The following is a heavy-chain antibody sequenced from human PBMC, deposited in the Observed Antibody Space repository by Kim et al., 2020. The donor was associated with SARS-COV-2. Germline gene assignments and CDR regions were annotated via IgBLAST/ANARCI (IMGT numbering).Heavy chain of an antibody. Sequence: SVKVSCKASGGTFSSYAISWVRQAPGQGLEWMGGIIPIFGTANYAQKFQGRVTITADESTSTAYMELSSLRSEDTAVYYCARESLGVTMVRGGWFDPWGQGTLVTVSS. CDR3: ARESLGVTMVRGGWFDP. CDR1: GGTFSSYA. V-gene: IGHV1-69*13. J-gene: IGHJ5*02. CDR2: IIPIFGTA. D-gene: IGHD3-10*01.